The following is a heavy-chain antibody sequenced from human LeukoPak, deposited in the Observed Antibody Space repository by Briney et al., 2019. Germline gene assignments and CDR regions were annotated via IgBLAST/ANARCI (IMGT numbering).Heavy chain of an antibody. CDR3: ARDYFSGGIVVVPAASLD. Sequence: GASVKVSCEASGYTFTSYGISWVRQAPGQGLEWMGWISAYNGNTNYAQKLQGRVTMTTDTSTSTAYMELRSLRSDDTAVYYCARDYFSGGIVVVPAASLDWGQGTLVTVSS. CDR1: GYTFTSYG. D-gene: IGHD2-2*01. CDR2: ISAYNGNT. V-gene: IGHV1-18*01. J-gene: IGHJ4*02.